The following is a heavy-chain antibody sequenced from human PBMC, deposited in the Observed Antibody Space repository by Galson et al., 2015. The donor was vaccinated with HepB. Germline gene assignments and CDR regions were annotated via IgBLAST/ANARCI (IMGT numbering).Heavy chain of an antibody. CDR3: ATGIAVAGTFDY. D-gene: IGHD6-19*01. Sequence: SLRLSCAASGFTFSSYWMHWVRQAPGKGLVWVSRINSDGSSTSYADSVKGRFTISRDNAKNTLYLQMNSLRAEDTAVYYCATGIAVAGTFDYWGQGTLVTVSS. J-gene: IGHJ4*02. CDR2: INSDGSST. V-gene: IGHV3-74*01. CDR1: GFTFSSYW.